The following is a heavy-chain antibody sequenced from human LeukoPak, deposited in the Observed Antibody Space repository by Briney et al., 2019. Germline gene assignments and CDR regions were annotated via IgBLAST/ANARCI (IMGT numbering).Heavy chain of an antibody. D-gene: IGHD3-3*01. CDR2: ISCGGST. CDR3: ARELFGGASSPYYCYGMYV. J-gene: IGHJ6*02. Sequence: GGSLRLSCAASGFTLSSNYMSWVRQAPGKGLEWVSVISCGGSTYYAVSVKGRFTISRDNSKNTLYLQMNSQRAGDTAVYYCARELFGGASSPYYCYGMYVWGQGTTVTVSS. V-gene: IGHV3-53*01. CDR1: GFTLSSNY.